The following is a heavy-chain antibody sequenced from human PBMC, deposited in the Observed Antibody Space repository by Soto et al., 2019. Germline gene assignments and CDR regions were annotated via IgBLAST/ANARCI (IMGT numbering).Heavy chain of an antibody. CDR3: ARDLEDIVVVQVWSFDI. CDR2: IKQDGSEK. CDR1: GFTFSSYW. Sequence: PGGSLRLSCAASGFTFSSYWMSWVRQAPGKGLEWVANIKQDGSEKYYVDSVKGRFTISRDNAKNSLYLQMNSLRAEDTAVYYCARDLEDIVVVQVWSFDIWGQGTMVT. V-gene: IGHV3-7*01. D-gene: IGHD2-2*01. J-gene: IGHJ3*02.